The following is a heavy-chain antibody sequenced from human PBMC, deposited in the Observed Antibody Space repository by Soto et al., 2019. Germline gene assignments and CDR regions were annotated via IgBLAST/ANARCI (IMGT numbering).Heavy chain of an antibody. D-gene: IGHD1-26*01. CDR3: ARAEVGSSLGY. J-gene: IGHJ4*02. V-gene: IGHV3-33*01. Sequence: QVQLVESGGGVVQPGRSLRLSCAASGFTFSSYGMHWVRQAPGKGLEWVAVIWYDGSNKYYADSVKGRFTISRDNSKNTLYLQMNSLRAEDTAVYYWARAEVGSSLGYWGQGTLVTVSS. CDR1: GFTFSSYG. CDR2: IWYDGSNK.